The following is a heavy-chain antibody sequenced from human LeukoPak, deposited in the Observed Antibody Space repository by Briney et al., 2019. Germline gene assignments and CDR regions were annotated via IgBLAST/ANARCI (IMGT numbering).Heavy chain of an antibody. CDR2: IIPIFGTA. Sequence: GASVKVSCKASGGTFSSYAISWVRQAPGQGLEWMGGIIPIFGTANYAQKFQGRVTITADESTSTAYMELSSLRSDDTAVYYCARVDTAMGLLFDYWGQGTLVTVSS. D-gene: IGHD5-18*01. CDR1: GGTFSSYA. J-gene: IGHJ4*02. V-gene: IGHV1-69*13. CDR3: ARVDTAMGLLFDY.